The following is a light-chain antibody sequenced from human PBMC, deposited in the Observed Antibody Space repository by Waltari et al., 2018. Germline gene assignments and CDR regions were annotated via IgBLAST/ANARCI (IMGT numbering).Light chain of an antibody. CDR2: GAS. J-gene: IGKJ2*01. CDR1: EYVSGSY. CDR3: QQSGTSPPRYT. Sequence: DIVLTQSPGTLSLSPGARAILSCRASEYVSGSYLAWYQQKPGRALRLLIYGASLRATGVPDRFSGSGSGTDFTLTISRLEPEDFAMYYCQQSGTSPPRYTFGQGTRLEIK. V-gene: IGKV3-20*01.